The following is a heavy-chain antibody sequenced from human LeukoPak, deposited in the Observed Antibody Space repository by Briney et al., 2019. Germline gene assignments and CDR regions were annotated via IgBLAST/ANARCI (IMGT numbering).Heavy chain of an antibody. CDR1: GFTFSSYA. CDR2: ISSDGDST. CDR3: ANPEYYSDAFDI. D-gene: IGHD2/OR15-2a*01. V-gene: IGHV3-64*04. J-gene: IGHJ3*02. Sequence: GGSLRLSCSASGFTFSSYAMNWVRQAPGKGLEYVSGISSDGDSTYYADSVKGRFTISRDNSKNTLYLQMNSLRAEDTAVYYCANPEYYSDAFDIWGQGTMVTVSS.